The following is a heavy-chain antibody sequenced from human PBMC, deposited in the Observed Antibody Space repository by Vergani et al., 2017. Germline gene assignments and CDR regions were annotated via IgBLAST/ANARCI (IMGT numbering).Heavy chain of an antibody. CDR2: IYYSGST. Sequence: QVQLQESGPGLVKPSETLSLTCTVSGAAIKDFYWSWFRQPPGKGLEWIGYIYYSGSTNYNPSLKSRVTISVDTSKNQFSLKLSSVTAADTAVYYCASSIAAAGTDAFDIWGQGTMVTVSS. J-gene: IGHJ3*02. CDR3: ASSIAAAGTDAFDI. CDR1: GAAIKDFY. V-gene: IGHV4-59*01. D-gene: IGHD6-13*01.